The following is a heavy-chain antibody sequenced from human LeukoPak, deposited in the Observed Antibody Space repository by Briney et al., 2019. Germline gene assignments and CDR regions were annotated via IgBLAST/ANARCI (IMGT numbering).Heavy chain of an antibody. CDR2: ISGSGSST. CDR3: AKRPGNYWYFDL. Sequence: GGSLRLSCAASGFTFSSYAMSWVRQAPGKGLEWVSAISGSGSSTYYADSVKGRFTISRDDSKNTLYLQMNSLRAEDTAVYYCAKRPGNYWYFDLWGRGTLVTVSS. J-gene: IGHJ2*01. CDR1: GFTFSSYA. D-gene: IGHD1-26*01. V-gene: IGHV3-23*01.